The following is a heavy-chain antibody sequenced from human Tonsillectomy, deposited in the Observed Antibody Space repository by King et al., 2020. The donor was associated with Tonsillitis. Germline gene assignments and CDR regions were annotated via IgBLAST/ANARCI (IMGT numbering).Heavy chain of an antibody. V-gene: IGHV3-9*01. J-gene: IGHJ4*02. D-gene: IGHD3-22*01. CDR2: ISWNSGSI. Sequence: VQLVESGGGLVQPGRSLRLSCAASGFTFDDCAMHWVRQAPGKGLEWVSTISWNSGSIGYADSVKGRFTISRDNAKNSLYLQMNSLRAEDTALYYCATDRSPYYDSSGYLSYWGQGILVTVSS. CDR3: ATDRSPYYDSSGYLSY. CDR1: GFTFDDCA.